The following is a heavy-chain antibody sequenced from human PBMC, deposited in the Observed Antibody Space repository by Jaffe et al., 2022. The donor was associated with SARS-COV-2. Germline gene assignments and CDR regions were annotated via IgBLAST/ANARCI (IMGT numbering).Heavy chain of an antibody. V-gene: IGHV3-74*01. Sequence: EVQLVESGGGLVQPGGSLRLSCATSGFIFTDYWMHWVRQAPGKGLVWVARIKSDGSGTIYADAVKGRFTISRDNAKKTLSLQMNTLRPEDTAVYYCGGSSDFGYWGQGTLVTVSS. J-gene: IGHJ4*02. CDR2: IKSDGSGT. CDR1: GFIFTDYW. D-gene: IGHD2-2*01. CDR3: GGSSDFGY.